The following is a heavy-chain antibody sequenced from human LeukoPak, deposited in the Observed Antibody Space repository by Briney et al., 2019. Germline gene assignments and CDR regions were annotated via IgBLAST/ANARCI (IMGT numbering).Heavy chain of an antibody. V-gene: IGHV4-34*01. CDR3: ARDSYNWNVDAFDP. J-gene: IGHJ5*02. D-gene: IGHD1-20*01. CDR2: INHSRST. CDR1: GGSFSGYY. Sequence: KASETLSLTCAVYGGSFSGYYWSWIRQPPGKGLEWIGEINHSRSTNYNPSLKSRVTISLDTSKSQVSLKLTSVTAADAAVYYCARDSYNWNVDAFDPWGQGTLVTVSS.